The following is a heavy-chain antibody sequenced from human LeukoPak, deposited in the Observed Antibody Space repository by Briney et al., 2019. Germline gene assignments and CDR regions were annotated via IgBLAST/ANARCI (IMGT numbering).Heavy chain of an antibody. J-gene: IGHJ5*02. CDR2: IYFSGST. V-gene: IGHV4-39*01. CDR3: ARRRQYNWNDGNWFDP. Sequence: PSETLSLTCTVSGGSIRSSYYYWGWIRQPPGKGLEWIGSIYFSGSTYYNPSLKSRVTISVDTSKNQFSLKLTSVTAADTAVYYCARRRQYNWNDGNWFDPWGQGTLVTVSS. CDR1: GGSIRSSYYY. D-gene: IGHD1-20*01.